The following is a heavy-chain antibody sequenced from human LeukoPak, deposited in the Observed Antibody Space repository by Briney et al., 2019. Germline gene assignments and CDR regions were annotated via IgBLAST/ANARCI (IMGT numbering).Heavy chain of an antibody. V-gene: IGHV3-30-3*01. CDR2: ISYDGSNK. CDR1: GFTFSSYA. CDR3: AREEYSSSWSAFDY. Sequence: PGGSLRLSCAASGFTFSSYAMHWVRQAPGKGLEWVAVISYDGSNKYYADSVKGRFTISRDNSKNTLYLQMNSLRAEDTAVYYCAREEYSSSWSAFDYWGQGTLVTVSS. J-gene: IGHJ4*02. D-gene: IGHD6-13*01.